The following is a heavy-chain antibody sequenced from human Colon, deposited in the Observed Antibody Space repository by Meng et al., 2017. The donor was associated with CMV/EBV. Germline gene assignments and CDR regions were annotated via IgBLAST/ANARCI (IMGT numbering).Heavy chain of an antibody. Sequence: VQVVQPGAEWKKPGDSVKVSCKASGYTFSDYHIHWVRQAPGQGLEWMGWINSNSGATDYAQKFQGRLTMTRDTSITTVYMELSSLRSDDTAVYYCARDPSGSRVPFDYWGQGSLVTVSS. CDR3: ARDPSGSRVPFDY. CDR1: GYTFSDYH. CDR2: INSNSGAT. V-gene: IGHV1-2*02. D-gene: IGHD1-26*01. J-gene: IGHJ4*02.